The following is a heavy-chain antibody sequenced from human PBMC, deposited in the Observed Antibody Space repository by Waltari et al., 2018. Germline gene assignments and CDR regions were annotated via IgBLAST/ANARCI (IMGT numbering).Heavy chain of an antibody. CDR2: IYHSGST. CDR3: ARNSGTYSSSWDY. J-gene: IGHJ4*02. CDR1: GGSISSSNW. Sequence: QVQLQQWGAGLLKPSETLSLTCAVSGGSISSSNWWSWVRQPPGKGLEWIGEIYHSGSTNYNPSLKSRVTISVDKSKNQFSLKLSSVTAADTAVYYCARNSGTYSSSWDYWGQGTLVTVSS. D-gene: IGHD6-13*01. V-gene: IGHV4-4*02.